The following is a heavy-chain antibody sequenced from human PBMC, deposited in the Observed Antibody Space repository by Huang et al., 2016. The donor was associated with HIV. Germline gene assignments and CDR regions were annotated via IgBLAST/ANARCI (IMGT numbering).Heavy chain of an antibody. Sequence: QVQLVQSEAEVKKPGASVKVSCKASGYTFTHYDINWWRQAAGQGVSWKGWMNPNSGNTSYAQKVQGRVNITRNTSISTAYKERSGLRSEDTSVYYCARADPGYCSGGSCKEFDYWGQGTLVTVSS. CDR3: ARADPGYCSGGSCKEFDY. V-gene: IGHV1-8*03. J-gene: IGHJ4*02. CDR2: MNPNSGNT. CDR1: GYTFTHYD. D-gene: IGHD2-15*01.